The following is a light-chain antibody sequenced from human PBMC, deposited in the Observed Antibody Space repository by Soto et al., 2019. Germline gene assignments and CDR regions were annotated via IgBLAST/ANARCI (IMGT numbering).Light chain of an antibody. CDR1: QRVTNDY. CDR2: GAS. CDR3: QQYGRFYVYS. V-gene: IGKV3-20*01. Sequence: ESVLTQSPGTLSLSPGERATLSCRASQRVTNDYLAWYQHKPGQAPRILIYGASNRPAGVPERFIGSGSGTDFTLTIDRLEPEDFAVYYCQQYGRFYVYSFGQGTRLEI. J-gene: IGKJ2*03.